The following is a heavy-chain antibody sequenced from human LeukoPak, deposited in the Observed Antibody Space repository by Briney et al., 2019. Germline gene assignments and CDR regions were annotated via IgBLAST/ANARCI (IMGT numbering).Heavy chain of an antibody. CDR2: INPSSGGT. CDR1: GYTFTDYY. Sequence: ASVKVSCKTAGYTFTDYYMHWVRQAPGQGLEWMGRINPSSGGTNYAQKFQGGVTMTRDTSITTAYMELSRLTSDDTAVYYCARWGGLDAFDIWGQGTMVTVSS. J-gene: IGHJ3*02. CDR3: ARWGGLDAFDI. V-gene: IGHV1-2*06. D-gene: IGHD3-16*01.